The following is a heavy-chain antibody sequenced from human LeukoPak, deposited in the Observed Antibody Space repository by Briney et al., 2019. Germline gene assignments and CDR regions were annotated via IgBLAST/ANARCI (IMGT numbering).Heavy chain of an antibody. CDR2: IYSGGST. CDR3: ATGVRYYYGSGSYVGVRAFDI. J-gene: IGHJ3*02. V-gene: IGHV3-53*01. CDR1: GFTVSSIY. Sequence: GGSLRLSCAASGFTVSSIYMSWVRQAPGKGLEWVSVIYSGGSTYYADSVKGRFTISRDNSKNTLYLQMNSLRAEDTAVYYCATGVRYYYGSGSYVGVRAFDIWGQGTMVTVSS. D-gene: IGHD3-10*01.